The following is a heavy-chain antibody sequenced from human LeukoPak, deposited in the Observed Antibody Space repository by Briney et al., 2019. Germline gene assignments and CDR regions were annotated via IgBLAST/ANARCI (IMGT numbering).Heavy chain of an antibody. V-gene: IGHV4-34*01. Sequence: SETLSLTCAVYGGSFSGYYWSWIRQPPGKGLEWIGEINHSGSTNYNPSLKSRVTISVDTSKNQFSLKLSSVTAADTAVYYCARGGLRYFDWLHYCDYWGQGTLVTVSS. CDR3: ARGGLRYFDWLHYCDY. CDR1: GGSFSGYY. D-gene: IGHD3-9*01. CDR2: INHSGST. J-gene: IGHJ4*02.